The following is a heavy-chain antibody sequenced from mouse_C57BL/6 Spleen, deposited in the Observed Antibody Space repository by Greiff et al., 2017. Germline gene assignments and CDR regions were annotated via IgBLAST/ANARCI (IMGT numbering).Heavy chain of an antibody. D-gene: IGHD3-2*02. Sequence: VQRVESGPGLVQPSQSLSITCTVSGFSLTSYGVHWVRQSPGKGLEWLGVIWSGGSTDYNAAFISRLSISKDNSKSQVFFKMNSLQADDTAIYYCARDSSGSRAMDYWGQGTSVTVSS. J-gene: IGHJ4*01. CDR1: GFSLTSYG. V-gene: IGHV2-2*01. CDR3: ARDSSGSRAMDY. CDR2: IWSGGST.